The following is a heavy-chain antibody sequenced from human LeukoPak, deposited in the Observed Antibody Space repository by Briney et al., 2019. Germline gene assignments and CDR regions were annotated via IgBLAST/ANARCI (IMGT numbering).Heavy chain of an antibody. CDR3: ARAGGPQRSVFTFDY. Sequence: SQTLSLTCAISGDSVSSNSAAWNWIRQSPSRGLEWLGRTYYRSKWYNDYAVSVKSRITINPDTSKNQSSLQLNSVTPEDTAVYFCARAGGPQRSVFTFDYWGQGTLVTVSS. V-gene: IGHV6-1*01. D-gene: IGHD3-16*01. CDR1: GDSVSSNSAA. J-gene: IGHJ4*02. CDR2: TYYRSKWYN.